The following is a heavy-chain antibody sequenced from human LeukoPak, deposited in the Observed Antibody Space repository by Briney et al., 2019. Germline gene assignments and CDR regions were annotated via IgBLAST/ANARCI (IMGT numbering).Heavy chain of an antibody. CDR1: GFTFSDYY. J-gene: IGHJ4*02. D-gene: IGHD4-11*01. CDR3: AREPFYSNYFDY. Sequence: GGSLRLSCAASGFTFSDYYMSWIRQAPGKGLEWVSYISSSGSTIYYADSVKGRFTISRDNAKNSLYLQMNSLRAEDTAVYHCAREPFYSNYFDYWGQGTLVTVSS. V-gene: IGHV3-11*04. CDR2: ISSSGSTI.